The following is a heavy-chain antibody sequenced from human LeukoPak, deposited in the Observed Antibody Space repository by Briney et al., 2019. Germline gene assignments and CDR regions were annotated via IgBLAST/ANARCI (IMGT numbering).Heavy chain of an antibody. J-gene: IGHJ5*02. CDR1: GGSISSSSYY. CDR3: ARPFRKYNWFDP. Sequence: SETLSLTCTVSGGSISSSSYYWGWIRQPPGKGLEWIGSIYYSGSTYYNPSLKSRVTISVDTSKNQFSLKLSSVTAADTAVYHCARPFRKYNWFDPWGQGTLVTVSS. CDR2: IYYSGST. V-gene: IGHV4-39*01.